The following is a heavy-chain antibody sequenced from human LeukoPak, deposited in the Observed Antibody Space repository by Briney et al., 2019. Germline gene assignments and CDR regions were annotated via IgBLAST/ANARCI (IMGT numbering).Heavy chain of an antibody. V-gene: IGHV4-39*07. CDR3: ARYHSGYDDY. CDR1: GGSISSSGYY. Sequence: SETLSLTCTVSGGSISSSGYYWGWIRQPPGKGLEWIGSIYYGGNTYYNPSLKSRVTISVDTSKNQFSLNLNSVTAADTVVYYCARYHSGYDDYWGLGTLVTVSS. J-gene: IGHJ4*02. D-gene: IGHD5-12*01. CDR2: IYYGGNT.